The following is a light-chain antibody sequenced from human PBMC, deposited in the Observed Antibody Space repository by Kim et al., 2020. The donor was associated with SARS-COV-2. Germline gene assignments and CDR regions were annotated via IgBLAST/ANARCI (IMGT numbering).Light chain of an antibody. CDR3: SSYTSSSTLV. V-gene: IGLV2-14*03. Sequence: GQSAVISSTGTSSDVGGYDYVSWYQQHPGRAPKLMIYDVSNRPSGVSNRFSGSKSGNTASLTISGLQAEDEADYYCSSYTSSSTLVFGGGTQLTVL. CDR2: DVS. CDR1: SSDVGGYDY. J-gene: IGLJ2*01.